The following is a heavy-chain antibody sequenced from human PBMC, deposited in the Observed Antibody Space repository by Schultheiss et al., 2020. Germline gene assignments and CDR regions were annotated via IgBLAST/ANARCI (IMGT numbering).Heavy chain of an antibody. CDR1: GFTFSSYG. CDR2: ISSSSSYI. D-gene: IGHD6-13*01. Sequence: GESLKISCAASGFTFSSYGMHWVRQAPGKGLEWVSSISSSSSYIYYADSVKGRFTISRDNAKNSLYLQMNSLRAEDTAVYYCASGAAGTGRAVPFDYWGQGTLVTVSS. CDR3: ASGAAGTGRAVPFDY. V-gene: IGHV3-21*01. J-gene: IGHJ4*02.